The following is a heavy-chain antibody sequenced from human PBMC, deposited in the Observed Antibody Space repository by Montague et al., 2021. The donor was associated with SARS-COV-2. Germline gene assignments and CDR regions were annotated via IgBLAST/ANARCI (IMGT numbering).Heavy chain of an antibody. D-gene: IGHD6-19*01. CDR1: SGSISTYN. J-gene: IGHJ4*02. Sequence: SETLSLTCTVSSGSISTYNWSWIRQRPAKGLERVWSMYNRGSTYYNPSLKRRVLISVDATKKQLSLTLTSMAAADTAVYYCATQEDPSGWIPGPFDFWGQGTLLSVSS. V-gene: IGHV4-59*04. CDR3: ATQEDPSGWIPGPFDF. CDR2: MYNRGST.